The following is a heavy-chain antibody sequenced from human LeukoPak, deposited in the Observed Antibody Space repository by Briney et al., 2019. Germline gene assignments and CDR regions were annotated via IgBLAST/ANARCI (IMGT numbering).Heavy chain of an antibody. J-gene: IGHJ6*03. CDR2: IYPDDSDT. CDR3: ARHGHCTNGVCYSNYYYYMDV. V-gene: IGHV5-51*01. Sequence: GESLKISCKGSGYSFTNYWIGWVRQMPGKGLEWMGIIYPDDSDTRYSPSFEGQVIISVDKSISTAYLQWSSLKASDTAMHYCARHGHCTNGVCYSNYYYYMDVWGKGTTVTVSS. D-gene: IGHD2-8*01. CDR1: GYSFTNYW.